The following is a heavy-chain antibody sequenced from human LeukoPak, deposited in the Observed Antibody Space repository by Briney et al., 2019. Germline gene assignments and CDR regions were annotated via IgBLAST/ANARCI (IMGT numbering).Heavy chain of an antibody. V-gene: IGHV3-33*01. J-gene: IGHJ4*02. CDR1: GFTFSSYG. CDR2: IWYDGSNE. CDR3: ARPRNNYDTSGFSALDY. Sequence: QPGRSLRLSCAASGFTFSSYGMHWVRQAPGKGLEWVAVIWYDGSNEYYADSVKGRFTISRDNSKNTLFLQMNSLRAEDTAVYYCARPRNNYDTSGFSALDYWGQGTLVTVSS. D-gene: IGHD3-22*01.